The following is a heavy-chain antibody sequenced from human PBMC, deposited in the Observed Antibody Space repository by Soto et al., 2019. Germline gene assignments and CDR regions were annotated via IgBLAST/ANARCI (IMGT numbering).Heavy chain of an antibody. CDR3: ARDQLAARRYYYYGMDV. D-gene: IGHD6-6*01. J-gene: IGHJ6*02. CDR2: ISSAGSTI. V-gene: IGHV3-48*03. CDR1: RFTFSSYE. Sequence: PGGSLRLSCAASRFTFSSYEMNWVRQAPGKGLEWVSSISSAGSTIYYADSVKARFTISRDNAKNSLYLQMNSLRAEDTAVYYCARDQLAARRYYYYGMDVWGQGTTVTVSS.